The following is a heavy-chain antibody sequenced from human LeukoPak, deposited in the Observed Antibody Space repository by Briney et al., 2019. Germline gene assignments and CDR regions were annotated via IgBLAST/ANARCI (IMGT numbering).Heavy chain of an antibody. D-gene: IGHD6-6*01. V-gene: IGHV4-39*01. CDR2: IYHSGST. CDR3: ARHPPYSSSFYFDY. J-gene: IGHJ4*02. CDR1: GDSISSTTYY. Sequence: SETLSLTCTVSGDSISSTTYYWGWIRQPPGKGLEWIGSIYHSGSTYYNPSLKSRVTISVDTSKNQFSLKLSSVTAADTAVYYCARHPPYSSSFYFDYWGQGTLVTVSS.